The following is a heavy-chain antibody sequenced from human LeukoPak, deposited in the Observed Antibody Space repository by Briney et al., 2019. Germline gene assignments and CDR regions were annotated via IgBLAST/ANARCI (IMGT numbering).Heavy chain of an antibody. V-gene: IGHV3-9*01. J-gene: IGHJ4*02. D-gene: IGHD3-22*01. CDR2: ISWNGFSI. Sequence: PGGSLRLSCAVSGFTFDDYAMHWGRQTPGKGLEWVSGISWNGFSIGYADSVKGRFTISRDNAENSLYLQMDSLRAEDTALYYCAKDIFGGRITMIDSGGLFDYWGQGTQVTVSS. CDR3: AKDIFGGRITMIDSGGLFDY. CDR1: GFTFDDYA.